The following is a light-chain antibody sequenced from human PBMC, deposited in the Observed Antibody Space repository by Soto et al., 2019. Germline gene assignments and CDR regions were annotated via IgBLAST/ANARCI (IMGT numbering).Light chain of an antibody. CDR3: MQSIQART. V-gene: IGKV2-28*01. Sequence: IVMTQSPLSLPVTPGEPASISCRSSQSLLHTNGYNYLDWYLQKPGQSPQLLIYMGSNRASGVPDRFSASGSGTDFTLKISRVEAEDVGIYYCMQSIQARTFGQGTKVDIK. CDR2: MGS. CDR1: QSLLHTNGYNY. J-gene: IGKJ1*01.